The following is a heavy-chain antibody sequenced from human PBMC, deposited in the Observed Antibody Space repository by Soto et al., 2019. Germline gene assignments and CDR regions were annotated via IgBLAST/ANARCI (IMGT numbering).Heavy chain of an antibody. J-gene: IGHJ4*01. D-gene: IGHD3-10*01. Sequence: PGESLKISCKGSGYSLTNIWIHWVRQMPGKGLEWMGRIDPGDSDTRYSPSFEGHVTISVDKSVSTAFLQWNSLKASDNAMYYCARHSTSAPKDYWGQGTLVTVSS. CDR3: ARHSTSAPKDY. V-gene: IGHV5-51*01. CDR1: GYSLTNIW. CDR2: IDPGDSDT.